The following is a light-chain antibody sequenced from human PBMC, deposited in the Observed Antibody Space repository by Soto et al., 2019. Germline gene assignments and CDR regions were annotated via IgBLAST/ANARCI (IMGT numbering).Light chain of an antibody. CDR2: GAS. V-gene: IGKV3-20*01. J-gene: IGKJ1*01. CDR1: QSVSRSY. CDR3: QQYNNWPRT. Sequence: EIWLAQSPATLSWSPGERATLSCRASQSVSRSYLAWYQQKPGQAPRLLIYGASSRATGIPERLSGSGSGTDFTLTISRLEPEDFAVYYCQQYNNWPRTFGHGTKVDIK.